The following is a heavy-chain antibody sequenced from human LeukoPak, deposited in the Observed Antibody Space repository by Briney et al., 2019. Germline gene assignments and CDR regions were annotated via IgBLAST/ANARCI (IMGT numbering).Heavy chain of an antibody. J-gene: IGHJ4*02. D-gene: IGHD6-13*01. Sequence: GGSLRLSCEASGFTFSTYGMHWVRQAPGKGLEWVALMSYDGSDKSYADSVKGRFTIPRDNSKSTLYLQMDSLRGDDAAVYYCAKAVGSISWSFDYWGQGTLVTVSS. CDR1: GFTFSTYG. V-gene: IGHV3-30*18. CDR3: AKAVGSISWSFDY. CDR2: MSYDGSDK.